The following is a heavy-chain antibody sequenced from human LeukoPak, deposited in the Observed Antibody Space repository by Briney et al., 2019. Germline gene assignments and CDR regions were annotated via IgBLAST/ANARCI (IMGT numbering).Heavy chain of an antibody. D-gene: IGHD6-13*01. J-gene: IGHJ4*02. Sequence: GGSLRLSCAASGFTFSSYDMSWGRQAPGKGLEWVSCIRSDGGSTLYADSVKGRFTISRDNSKNTLYAEMTSLRAEDTAVYYCATLASGYSSPFDYWGQGALVTVSS. V-gene: IGHV3-23*01. CDR3: ATLASGYSSPFDY. CDR1: GFTFSSYD. CDR2: IRSDGGST.